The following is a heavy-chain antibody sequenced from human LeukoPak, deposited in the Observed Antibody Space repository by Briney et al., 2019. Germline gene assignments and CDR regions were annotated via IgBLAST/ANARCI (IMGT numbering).Heavy chain of an antibody. Sequence: PGGSLRLSCAVSGLRFSDYWMHWVRQAPGKGLVWVSRIDTAGTGTSYADSVKGRFTISRDNAKNSLYLQMNSLRAEDTAVYYCARSSGSYEEAFDAFDIWGQGTMVTVSS. CDR2: IDTAGTGT. CDR3: ARSSGSYEEAFDAFDI. D-gene: IGHD3-10*01. CDR1: GLRFSDYW. V-gene: IGHV3-74*01. J-gene: IGHJ3*02.